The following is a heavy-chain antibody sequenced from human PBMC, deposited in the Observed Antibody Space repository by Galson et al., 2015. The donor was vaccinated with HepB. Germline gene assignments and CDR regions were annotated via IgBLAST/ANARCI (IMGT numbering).Heavy chain of an antibody. CDR3: AKASSPYYYMDV. J-gene: IGHJ6*03. CDR1: GFTFSSYA. V-gene: IGHV3-23*01. CDR2: ISGSRGNT. Sequence: SLRLSCAASGFTFSSYAMRWVRQAPGKGLEWVSAISGSRGNTYYADSVKGRFTISRDNSKNTLYLQMNSLRAEDTAVYYCAKASSPYYYMDVWGKGTLVTVSS.